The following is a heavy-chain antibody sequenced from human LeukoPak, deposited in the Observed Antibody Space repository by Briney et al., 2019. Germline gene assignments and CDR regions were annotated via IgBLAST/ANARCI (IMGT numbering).Heavy chain of an antibody. Sequence: GASVKVSCKASGYTFTSYGISWVRQAPGQGLEWMGWISAYNGNTNYAQKLQGRVTMTTDTSTSTAYMELRSLRSDDTAVYYCAREREYYDILTGYQIDAFDIWGQGTMVTVSS. CDR1: GYTFTSYG. V-gene: IGHV1-18*01. D-gene: IGHD3-9*01. CDR3: AREREYYDILTGYQIDAFDI. J-gene: IGHJ3*02. CDR2: ISAYNGNT.